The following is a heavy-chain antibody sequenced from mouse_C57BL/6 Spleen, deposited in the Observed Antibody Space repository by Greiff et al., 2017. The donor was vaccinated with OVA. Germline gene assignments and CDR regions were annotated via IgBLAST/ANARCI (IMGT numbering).Heavy chain of an antibody. J-gene: IGHJ3*01. CDR2: INPNNGGT. D-gene: IGHD1-1*01. CDR3: ARHEERSFAY. CDR1: GYTFTDYY. Sequence: EVQLQESGPELVKPGASVKISCKASGYTFTDYYMNWVKQSHGKSLEWIGDINPNNGGTSYNQKFKGKATLTVDKSSSTAYMELRSLTSEDSAVYYCARHEERSFAYWGQGTLVTVSA. V-gene: IGHV1-26*01.